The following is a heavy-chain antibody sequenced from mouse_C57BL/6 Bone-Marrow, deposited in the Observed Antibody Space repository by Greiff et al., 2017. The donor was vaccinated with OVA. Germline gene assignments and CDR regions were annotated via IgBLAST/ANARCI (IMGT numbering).Heavy chain of an antibody. V-gene: IGHV1-66*01. Sequence: QVQLKESGPELVKPGASVKISCKASGYSFTSYYIHWVKQRPGQGLEWIGWIYPGSGNTKYNEKFKGKATLTADTSSSTAYMQLSSLTSEDSAVYYCARRYGSSLYYFDYWGQGTTLTVSS. CDR1: GYSFTSYY. CDR2: IYPGSGNT. CDR3: ARRYGSSLYYFDY. J-gene: IGHJ2*01. D-gene: IGHD1-1*01.